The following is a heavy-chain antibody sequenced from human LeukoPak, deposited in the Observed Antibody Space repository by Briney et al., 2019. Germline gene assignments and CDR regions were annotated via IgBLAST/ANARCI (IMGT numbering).Heavy chain of an antibody. CDR1: GGSFSGYY. D-gene: IGHD3-9*01. J-gene: IGHJ4*02. V-gene: IGHV4-34*01. CDR3: ASNQGYYDILTGYSPTYYFDY. Sequence: KPSETLSLTCAVYGGSFSGYYWSWLRQPPGKGLEWIGEINHSGSTNYNPSLKSRVTISVDTSKNQFSPKLSSVTAADTAVYYCASNQGYYDILTGYSPTYYFDYWGQGTLVTVSS. CDR2: INHSGST.